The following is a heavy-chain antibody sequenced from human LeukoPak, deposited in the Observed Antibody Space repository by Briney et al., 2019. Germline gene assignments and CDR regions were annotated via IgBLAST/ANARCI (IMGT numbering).Heavy chain of an antibody. CDR3: ASQAASYNWFDP. CDR1: GGTFSSYA. V-gene: IGHV1-69*13. J-gene: IGHJ5*02. D-gene: IGHD2-15*01. CDR2: IIPIFGTA. Sequence: ASVKVSCKASGGTFSSYAFSWVRQAPGQGLEWMGGIIPIFGTANYAQKFQGRVTITADESTSTAYMELSSLRSEDTAVYYCASQAASYNWFDPWGQGTLVTVSS.